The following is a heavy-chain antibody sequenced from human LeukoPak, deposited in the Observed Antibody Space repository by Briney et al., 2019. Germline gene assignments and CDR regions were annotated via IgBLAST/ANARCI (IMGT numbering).Heavy chain of an antibody. V-gene: IGHV3-30*02. D-gene: IGHD1-26*01. CDR3: AKEGGATLYYYYYMDV. CDR1: GFTFSSYG. J-gene: IGHJ6*03. Sequence: GGSLRLSCAASGFTFSSYGMHWVRQAPGKGLEWVAFIRYDGSNKYYADFVKGRFTISRDNSKNTLYLQMNSLRAEDTAVYYCAKEGGATLYYYYYMDVWGKGTTVTVSS. CDR2: IRYDGSNK.